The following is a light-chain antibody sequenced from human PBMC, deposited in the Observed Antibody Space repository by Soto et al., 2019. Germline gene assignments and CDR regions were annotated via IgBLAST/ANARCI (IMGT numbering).Light chain of an antibody. Sequence: IVLTQSPCTLSLSPGERATLSCRASQSVSNNYLAWYQQKPGQAPRLLIYGASSRATGIPDRFSGSGSGTDFTLTISRLEPEDFAVYYCQQYGSSPWTFGQGTKVDIK. CDR3: QQYGSSPWT. CDR1: QSVSNNY. V-gene: IGKV3-20*01. J-gene: IGKJ1*01. CDR2: GAS.